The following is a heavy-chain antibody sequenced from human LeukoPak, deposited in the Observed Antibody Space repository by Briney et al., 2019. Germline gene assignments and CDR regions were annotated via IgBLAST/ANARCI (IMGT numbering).Heavy chain of an antibody. D-gene: IGHD2-21*01. CDR2: IKQDGGEK. J-gene: IGHJ5*02. V-gene: IGHV3-7*01. CDR3: AQTLWPRVLWFDP. Sequence: TGGSLRLSCVASGFTFSSYWMSWVRQAPGKGLEWVANIKQDGGEKIYVDSVKGRFTISRDNAKNSVYLQMISLRVEDTGMYYCAQTLWPRVLWFDPWGQGSLVTVSS. CDR1: GFTFSSYW.